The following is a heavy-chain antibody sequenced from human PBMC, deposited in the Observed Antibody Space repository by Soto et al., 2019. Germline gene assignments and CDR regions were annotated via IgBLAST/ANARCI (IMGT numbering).Heavy chain of an antibody. D-gene: IGHD2-2*01. J-gene: IGHJ5*02. V-gene: IGHV2-5*02. Sequence: SGPTLVNPTQTLTLTCTFSGFSLRTSGVGVGWIRQPPGKALEWLAVIYWDGDKRYSPSLRTRLTITKDTSKNQVVLTMTNMEPVDTATYYCAHREYQLSRDGYSSWGQGTLVTVSS. CDR1: GFSLRTSGVG. CDR3: AHREYQLSRDGYSS. CDR2: IYWDGDK.